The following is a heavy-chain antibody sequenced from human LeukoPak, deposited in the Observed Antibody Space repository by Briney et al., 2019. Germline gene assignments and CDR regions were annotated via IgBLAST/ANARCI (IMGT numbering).Heavy chain of an antibody. CDR2: ISYDGSHI. D-gene: IGHD2-15*01. Sequence: PGGSLRLSCVGSGFTFENYAVHWVRQPPGKGPKWMSVISYDGSHIYYADSVEGRFTISRDNSKNTVYLQMNGLGPTDTAVYYCARVGCSGEHCYYDHWGQGTLVTVSS. CDR1: GFTFENYA. J-gene: IGHJ4*02. V-gene: IGHV3-30*04. CDR3: ARVGCSGEHCYYDH.